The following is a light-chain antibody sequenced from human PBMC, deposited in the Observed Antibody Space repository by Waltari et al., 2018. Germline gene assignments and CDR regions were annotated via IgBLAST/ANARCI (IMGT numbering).Light chain of an antibody. CDR1: QSVSSS. CDR2: DAS. V-gene: IGKV3-11*01. Sequence: EIVLTQSPATLSLSPGERATLSCRASQSVSSSLVWYQQKTGQAPRLLIYDASNRATGIPARFSGSGSETDFTFTISSLEPEDFAVYYCQQRSNWPLTFGGGTKVEIK. CDR3: QQRSNWPLT. J-gene: IGKJ4*01.